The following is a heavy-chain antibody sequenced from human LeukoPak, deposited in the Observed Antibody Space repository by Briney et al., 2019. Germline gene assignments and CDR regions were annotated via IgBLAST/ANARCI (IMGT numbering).Heavy chain of an antibody. CDR1: GFTFSSYA. CDR3: AKGGTIGWLQHGHFDY. Sequence: GASLRLSCAASGFTFSSYAMSWVRQAPGKGLEWVSAISGSGGSTYYADSVKGRFTISRDNSKNTLYLQMNSLRAEDTAVYYCAKGGTIGWLQHGHFDYWGRGTLVTVSS. D-gene: IGHD5-24*01. CDR2: ISGSGGST. V-gene: IGHV3-23*01. J-gene: IGHJ4*01.